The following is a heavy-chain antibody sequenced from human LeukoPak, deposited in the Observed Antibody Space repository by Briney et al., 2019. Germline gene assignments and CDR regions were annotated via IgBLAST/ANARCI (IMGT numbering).Heavy chain of an antibody. V-gene: IGHV4-59*05. D-gene: IGHD6-19*01. J-gene: IGHJ3*02. CDR1: GGSISTYY. CDR3: ARQGCIGWRIDAFDI. Sequence: PSETLSLTCTVSGGSISTYYWSWIRQPPGRGLEWIGSIYYSGSTYYSPSLQSRVTISVDRSKNQFSLKLSSVTAADTDVHYCARQGCIGWRIDAFDIWGQGTLVTVSS. CDR2: IYYSGST.